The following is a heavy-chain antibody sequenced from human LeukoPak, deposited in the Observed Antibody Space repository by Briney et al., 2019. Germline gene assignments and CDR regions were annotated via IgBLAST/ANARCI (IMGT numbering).Heavy chain of an antibody. J-gene: IGHJ6*02. CDR1: GFTFSSYG. CDR3: ARDLEPTIFGVVIIGSGMDV. Sequence: GRSLRLSCAASGFTFSSYGMHWVRQAPGKGLEWVAVIWYDGSNKYYADSVKGRFTISRDNAKNSLYLQTNSLRAEDTAVYYCARDLEPTIFGVVIIGSGMDVWGQGTTVTVSS. CDR2: IWYDGSNK. V-gene: IGHV3-33*01. D-gene: IGHD3-3*01.